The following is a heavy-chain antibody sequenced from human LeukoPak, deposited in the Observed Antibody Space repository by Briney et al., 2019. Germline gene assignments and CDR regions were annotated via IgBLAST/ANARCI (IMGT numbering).Heavy chain of an antibody. CDR1: GGSISSGSYY. CDR3: ARGSPRLAVTIDY. V-gene: IGHV4-61*02. Sequence: SQTLSLTCTVSGGSISSGSYYWRWIRQPAGEGLEWIGRIYTIGSTNYNPSLKSRVTISVDTSKNQFSLKLSSVTAADTAVYYCARGSPRLAVTIDYWGQGTLVTVSS. J-gene: IGHJ4*02. CDR2: IYTIGST. D-gene: IGHD6-19*01.